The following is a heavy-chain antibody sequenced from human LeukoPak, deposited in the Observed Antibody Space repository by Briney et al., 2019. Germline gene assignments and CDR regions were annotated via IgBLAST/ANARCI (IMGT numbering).Heavy chain of an antibody. D-gene: IGHD3-10*01. CDR2: ISYDGSNK. J-gene: IGHJ4*02. CDR3: ANLPYGSGSYYKGLDY. CDR1: GFTFSSYG. V-gene: IGHV3-30*18. Sequence: GGSLRLSCAASGFTFSSYGMHWVRQAPGKGLEWVAVISYDGSNKYYADSVKGRFTISRDNSKNTLYPQMNSLRAEDTAVYYCANLPYGSGSYYKGLDYWGQGTLVTVSS.